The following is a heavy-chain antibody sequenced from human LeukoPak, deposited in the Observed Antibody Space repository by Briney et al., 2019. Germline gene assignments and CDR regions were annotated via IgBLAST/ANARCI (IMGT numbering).Heavy chain of an antibody. CDR3: AKALPPYYYGSGSLSEPFDY. Sequence: GGSLRLSCAASGFTFSSYAMSWVRQAPGKGLEWVSAISGSGGSTYYADSVKGRFTISRDNSKNTLYLQMNSLRAEDTAVYYCAKALPPYYYGSGSLSEPFDYWGQGTLVTVSS. V-gene: IGHV3-23*01. CDR2: ISGSGGST. CDR1: GFTFSSYA. D-gene: IGHD3-10*01. J-gene: IGHJ4*02.